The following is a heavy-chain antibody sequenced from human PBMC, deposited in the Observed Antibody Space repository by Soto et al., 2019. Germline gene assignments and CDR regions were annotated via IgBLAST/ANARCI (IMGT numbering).Heavy chain of an antibody. CDR2: ITWNSETI. Sequence: EVQLVESGGRLVQPGTSLRLSCVASGFRFDDFAMHWVRQAPGKGLEWVSGITWNSETIDYAESVRGRFTISRDNAENSVFLQMDSLSPEDTAVYYCAKAMGGIIYYYGLDVWGQGTTVNVSS. J-gene: IGHJ6*02. V-gene: IGHV3-9*01. CDR3: AKAMGGIIYYYGLDV. CDR1: GFRFDDFA. D-gene: IGHD3-16*01.